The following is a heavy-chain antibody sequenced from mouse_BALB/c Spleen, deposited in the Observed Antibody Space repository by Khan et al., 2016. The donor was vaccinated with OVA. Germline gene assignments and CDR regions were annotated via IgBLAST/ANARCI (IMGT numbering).Heavy chain of an antibody. CDR3: ARGDGVQRAHFDY. V-gene: IGHV1S137*01. J-gene: IGHJ2*01. Sequence: QVQLQQSGPELVRPGVSVKISCKGSGYTFTDYTMHWVKQSHAKSLEWFVIISIYYGNADYNQKFKGKATMTVDKSSSTAYMELASLTSEDSAIYYCARGDGVQRAHFDYWGQGTTLTVSS. D-gene: IGHD1-1*02. CDR1: GYTFTDYT. CDR2: ISIYYGNA.